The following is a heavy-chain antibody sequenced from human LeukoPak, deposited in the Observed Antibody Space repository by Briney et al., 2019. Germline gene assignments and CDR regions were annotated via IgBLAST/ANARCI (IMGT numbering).Heavy chain of an antibody. CDR3: ARPYDFPY. D-gene: IGHD3-3*01. CDR1: GFTFSSYA. V-gene: IGHV3-30*04. Sequence: GGSLRLSCAASGFTFSSYAMHWVRQAPGKGLEWVAVISYDGSNKYYADSVEGRFTISRDNSKNTLYLQMNSLRAEDTAVYYCARPYDFPYWGQGTLVTVSS. CDR2: ISYDGSNK. J-gene: IGHJ4*02.